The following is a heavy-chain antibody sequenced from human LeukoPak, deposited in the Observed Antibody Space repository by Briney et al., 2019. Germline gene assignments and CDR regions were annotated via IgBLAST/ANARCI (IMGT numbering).Heavy chain of an antibody. CDR2: IRSDGNNK. V-gene: IGHV3-30*02. D-gene: IGHD5-24*01. CDR3: AKDIVEMATSPLLLDY. J-gene: IGHJ4*02. Sequence: PGVSLRLSCAASAFTFSRYGMHWVRQAPGKGLEWVALIRSDGNNKYYADSVKGRFTIPRDNSKNTLSLHMNSLRAEDTAVYHCAKDIVEMATSPLLLDYWGQGTLVTVSS. CDR1: AFTFSRYG.